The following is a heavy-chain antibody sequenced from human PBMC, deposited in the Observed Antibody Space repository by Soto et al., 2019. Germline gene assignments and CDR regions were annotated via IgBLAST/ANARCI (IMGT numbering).Heavy chain of an antibody. J-gene: IGHJ6*02. CDR1: GGSFSGYD. Sequence: PSESLSLSCAAYGGSFSGYDWSWIRHPPGKGLECIGEINHSGSTNYNPSLKSRVTISVDTSKSQFSLKLSSVTAADTAVYYCARGRNYYGSGSYSSYYGMDVWGQGTTVTVS. CDR2: INHSGST. V-gene: IGHV4-34*01. CDR3: ARGRNYYGSGSYSSYYGMDV. D-gene: IGHD3-10*01.